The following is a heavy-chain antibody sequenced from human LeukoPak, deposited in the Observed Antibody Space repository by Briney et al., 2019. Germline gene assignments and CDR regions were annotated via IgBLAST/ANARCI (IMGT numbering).Heavy chain of an antibody. CDR1: GYTFTSYG. CDR2: INPNSGGT. J-gene: IGHJ5*02. CDR3: ARSRQFVVVPATNWFDP. Sequence: GASVKVSCKASGYTFTSYGISWVRQAPGQGLEWMGWINPNSGGTNYAQKFRGRVTMTRDTSISTAYMELSRLRSDDTAVYYCARSRQFVVVPATNWFDPWGQGTLVTVSS. V-gene: IGHV1-2*02. D-gene: IGHD2-2*01.